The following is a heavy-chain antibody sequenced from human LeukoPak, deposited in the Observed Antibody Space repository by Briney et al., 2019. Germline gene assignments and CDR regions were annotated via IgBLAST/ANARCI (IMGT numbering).Heavy chain of an antibody. D-gene: IGHD1-26*01. J-gene: IGHJ6*03. V-gene: IGHV3-23*01. CDR3: AKSWGSTRPYYNYMDV. CDR1: RFAFRTFP. CDR2: IGYRGGSI. Sequence: GGSLRPSCAASRFAFRTFPMGWVRQAPGKGLEWVSIIGYRGGSIYYAYSVKGRFTISRDNSKNTLSLQVNGLRPEDTAVYYCAKSWGSTRPYYNYMDVWGKGTTVTVSS.